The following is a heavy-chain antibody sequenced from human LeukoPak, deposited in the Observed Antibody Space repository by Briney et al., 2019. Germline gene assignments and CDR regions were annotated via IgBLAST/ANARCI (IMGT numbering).Heavy chain of an antibody. V-gene: IGHV3-30*18. Sequence: GGSLGLSCAASGFTFSSYGMHWVRQAPGKGLEWVAVISFDGSNKYYTDSVKGRFTIPRDIPKNTVFLQMNSLRTEDTAVYYCAKGMIGVAGTGEFDYWGQGTLVTVSS. J-gene: IGHJ4*02. CDR1: GFTFSSYG. D-gene: IGHD6-19*01. CDR2: ISFDGSNK. CDR3: AKGMIGVAGTGEFDY.